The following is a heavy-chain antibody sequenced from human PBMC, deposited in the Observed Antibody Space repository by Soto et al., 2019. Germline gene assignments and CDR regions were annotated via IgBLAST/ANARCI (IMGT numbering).Heavy chain of an antibody. V-gene: IGHV1-69*13. CDR3: ARVPVDTSMIYWFDP. D-gene: IGHD5-18*01. CDR1: GGTFSSYA. J-gene: IGHJ5*02. Sequence: SVKVSCKASGGTFSSYAISWVRQAPGQGLEWMGGIIPIFGTANYAQKFQGRVTITADESTSTAYMELSSLRSEDTAVYYCARVPVDTSMIYWFDPWGQGTLVTVSS. CDR2: IIPIFGTA.